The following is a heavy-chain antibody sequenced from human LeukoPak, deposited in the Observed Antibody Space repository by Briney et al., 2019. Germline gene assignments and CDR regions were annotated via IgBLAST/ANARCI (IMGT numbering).Heavy chain of an antibody. V-gene: IGHV3-74*01. J-gene: IGHJ4*02. CDR3: VRGGPSTWF. Sequence: GGSLRLPCAASGFTFSSYWMHWVRQAPGKGLVWVSRINSDGSSTSYADSVKGRFTISRDDAKNMLFLQMNSLRGEDTAVYHCVRGGPSTWFWGQGTLVTVSS. CDR2: INSDGSST. D-gene: IGHD3-22*01. CDR1: GFTFSSYW.